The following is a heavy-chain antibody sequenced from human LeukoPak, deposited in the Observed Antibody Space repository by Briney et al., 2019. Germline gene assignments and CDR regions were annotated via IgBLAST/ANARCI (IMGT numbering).Heavy chain of an antibody. CDR2: ISGDGGTT. V-gene: IGHV3-43*02. Sequence: QTGGSLRLSCAASGFTFDDYAMHWVRQAPGKGLEWVSLISGDGGTTYYADSVKGRFTISRDNSKNSLYLQMNSLRTEDTALYYCAKDKAYGDYVDYWGQGTLVTVSS. CDR3: AKDKAYGDYVDY. J-gene: IGHJ4*02. D-gene: IGHD4-17*01. CDR1: GFTFDDYA.